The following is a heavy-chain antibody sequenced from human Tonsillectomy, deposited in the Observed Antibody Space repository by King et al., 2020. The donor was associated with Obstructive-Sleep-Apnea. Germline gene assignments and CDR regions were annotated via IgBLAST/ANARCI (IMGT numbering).Heavy chain of an antibody. V-gene: IGHV4-59*01. CDR1: GGSISSYY. D-gene: IGHD5-18*01. CDR2: IYYSGST. CDR3: ARARGDTAMPLDL. J-gene: IGHJ2*01. Sequence: VQLQESGPGLVKPSETLSLTCTVSGGSISSYYWSWIRQPPGKGLEWIGYIYYSGSTNYNPSLKSRVTISVDTSKNQFSLKLSSVTAADTAVYYCARARGDTAMPLDLWGRGTLVTVSS.